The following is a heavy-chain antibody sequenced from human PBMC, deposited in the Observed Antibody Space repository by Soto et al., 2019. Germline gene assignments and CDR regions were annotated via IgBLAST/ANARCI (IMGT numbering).Heavy chain of an antibody. J-gene: IGHJ4*02. Sequence: QVQLQESGPGLVKPSQTLSLTCTVSGGSISSGDYYWSWIRQPPGKGLEWIGYIYYSGSTNYNPSLKSLVSTAVDTSKNQFSLKLSSVTAADTAVYYCARRLVVTAIFDYWGQGTLVTVSS. V-gene: IGHV4-30-4*01. CDR2: IYYSGST. CDR1: GGSISSGDYY. CDR3: ARRLVVTAIFDY. D-gene: IGHD2-21*02.